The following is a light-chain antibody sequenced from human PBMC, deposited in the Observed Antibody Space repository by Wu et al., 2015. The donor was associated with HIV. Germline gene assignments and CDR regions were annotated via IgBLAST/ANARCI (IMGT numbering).Light chain of an antibody. CDR2: DAS. V-gene: IGKV3-11*01. Sequence: EIVLTQSPAALSISPGERVTLSCRASRSVSSAVAWYQQKPGQAPRLLIYDASNRATGIPARFTGGGSGTDYSLTISSLEPEDFAVYYCQQHANWPLTFGQGTRLEIK. CDR3: QQHANWPLT. J-gene: IGKJ5*01. CDR1: RSVSSA.